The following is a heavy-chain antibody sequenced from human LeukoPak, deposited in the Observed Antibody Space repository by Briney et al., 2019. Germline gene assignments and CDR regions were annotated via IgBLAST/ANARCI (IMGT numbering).Heavy chain of an antibody. CDR2: IIVYNGNT. CDR1: GYTFTSYG. D-gene: IGHD2-21*02. J-gene: IGHJ6*02. CDR3: ARDRPRMTSDYYYGMDV. Sequence: GSVKVSCKASGYTFTSYGISWVRQAPGQGLEWMGWIIVYNGNTNYAQKLQGRVTMTTDTSTSTAYMELRSLRSDDTAVYYCARDRPRMTSDYYYGMDVWGQGTTVTVAS. V-gene: IGHV1-18*01.